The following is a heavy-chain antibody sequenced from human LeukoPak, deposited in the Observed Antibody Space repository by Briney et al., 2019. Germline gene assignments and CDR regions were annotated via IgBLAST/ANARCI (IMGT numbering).Heavy chain of an antibody. CDR2: MNPNSGNT. Sequence: AVNVSRKASGYTFTNYDINWVRQATGQGLEWMGWMNPNSGNTGYAQKFQVRVTMTRNTSISTAYMELSSLRSEDTAVYYCARGGALIPSYWGQGTTVTVSS. D-gene: IGHD3-16*01. V-gene: IGHV1-8*01. CDR1: GYTFTNYD. J-gene: IGHJ6*02. CDR3: ARGGALIPSY.